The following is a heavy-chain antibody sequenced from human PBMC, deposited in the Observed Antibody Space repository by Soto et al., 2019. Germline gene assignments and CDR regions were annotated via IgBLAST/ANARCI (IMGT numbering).Heavy chain of an antibody. CDR2: IWYDGSDK. Sequence: QVQLVESGGGVVQPGRSLRLSCAASGFTFSGFGMHWVRQAPGKGLEWVAIIWYDGSDKYYADSVKGRFTISRDNSKNPLYLLMNSLRAEETAVYHCAFGNLSYYFDFWGQGTPVTVSS. V-gene: IGHV3-33*01. CDR1: GFTFSGFG. D-gene: IGHD2-15*01. J-gene: IGHJ4*02. CDR3: AFGNLSYYFDF.